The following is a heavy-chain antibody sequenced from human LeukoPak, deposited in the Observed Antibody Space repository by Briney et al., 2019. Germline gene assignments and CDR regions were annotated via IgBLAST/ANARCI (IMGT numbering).Heavy chain of an antibody. V-gene: IGHV1-69*01. Sequence: RASVKVSCKASGGTFSSYAISWVRQAPGQGLEWMGGIIPIFGTANYAQKFQGRVTITADESTSTAYVELSSLRSEDTAVYYCARAVLEWLWVWFDPWGQGTLVTVSS. CDR3: ARAVLEWLWVWFDP. D-gene: IGHD3-3*01. CDR1: GGTFSSYA. CDR2: IIPIFGTA. J-gene: IGHJ5*02.